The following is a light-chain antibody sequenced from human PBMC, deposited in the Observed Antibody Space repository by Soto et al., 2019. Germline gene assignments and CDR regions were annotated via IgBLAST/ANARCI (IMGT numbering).Light chain of an antibody. CDR1: QGIRSA. V-gene: IGKV1-6*01. CDR2: AAS. J-gene: IGKJ1*01. Sequence: AIQVTQSPSSLSASVRDRVTSTCRTSQGIRSALGWYQQKPGKVPKLLIYAASTLQSGVPSRFSGSGSGRDFTLTIISLHPEDFATYYCLLDYAYFCAFGQGTKVEIK. CDR3: LLDYAYFCA.